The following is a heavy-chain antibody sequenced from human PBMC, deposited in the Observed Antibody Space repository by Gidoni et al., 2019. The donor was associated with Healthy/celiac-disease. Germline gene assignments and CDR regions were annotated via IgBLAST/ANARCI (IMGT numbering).Heavy chain of an antibody. CDR1: GFSLSNARMG. J-gene: IGHJ4*02. V-gene: IGHV2-26*01. CDR3: ARIRYSYGYWTPQYFDY. CDR2: IFSNDEK. D-gene: IGHD5-18*01. Sequence: QVTLKESGPVLVKPTETLTLTCTVSGFSLSNARMGVSWIRQPPGKALEWLAHIFSNDEKSYSTSLKSRLTISKDTSKSQVVLTMTNMDPVDTATYYCARIRYSYGYWTPQYFDYWGQGTLVTVSS.